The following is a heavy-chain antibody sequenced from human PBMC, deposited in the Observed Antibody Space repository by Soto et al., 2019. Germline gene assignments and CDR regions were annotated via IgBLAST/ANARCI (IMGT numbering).Heavy chain of an antibody. Sequence: GGSLRLSCAASGFTFSSYAMSWVRQAPGKGLEWVSGISGSGGTTYYADSVKGRFTISRDNSKNTLYLQMNSLRAEDTAVYYCAKDDLTPLIVVAGTRDYHYYGMDVWGQGTTVTVSS. CDR3: AKDDLTPLIVVAGTRDYHYYGMDV. D-gene: IGHD6-19*01. V-gene: IGHV3-23*01. CDR2: ISGSGGTT. CDR1: GFTFSSYA. J-gene: IGHJ6*02.